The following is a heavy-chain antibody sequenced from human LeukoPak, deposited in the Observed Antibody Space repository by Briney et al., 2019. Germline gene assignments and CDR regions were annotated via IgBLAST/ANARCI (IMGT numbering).Heavy chain of an antibody. Sequence: ASVKVSCKASGYTFTGYYMHWVRQAPGQGLEWMGWINPNSGGTSYAQKFQGWVTMTRDTSISTAYMELSRLRSGDTAVYYCARGYYVWGSYRVFDFDYWGQGTLVTVSS. CDR2: INPNSGGT. D-gene: IGHD3-16*02. CDR1: GYTFTGYY. CDR3: ARGYYVWGSYRVFDFDY. V-gene: IGHV1-2*04. J-gene: IGHJ4*02.